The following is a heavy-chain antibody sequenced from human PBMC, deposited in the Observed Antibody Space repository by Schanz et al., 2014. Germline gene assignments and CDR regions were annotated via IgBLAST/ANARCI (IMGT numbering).Heavy chain of an antibody. CDR2: IKQHGNEK. D-gene: IGHD3-9*01. V-gene: IGHV3-7*01. J-gene: IGHJ4*02. CDR3: ARDSRPNYDFLTAYYSIDY. CDR1: GFTFSSYG. Sequence: VQLVESGGGVVQPGRSLRLSCAASGFTFSSYGMHWVRQAPGKGLEWVANIKQHGNEKYYVDSVKGRFTISRDNAKISLYLQMNSLRAEDTAVYYCARDSRPNYDFLTAYYSIDYWGQGTLVTVSS.